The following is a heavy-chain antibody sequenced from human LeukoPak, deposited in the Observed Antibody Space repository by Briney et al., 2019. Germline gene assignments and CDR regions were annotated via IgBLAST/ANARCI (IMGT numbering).Heavy chain of an antibody. CDR3: AKDLYFYYMDV. J-gene: IGHJ6*03. CDR1: GFTFSSYG. Sequence: PGGSLRLSCAAPGFTFSSYGMSRVRQAPGKGLEWVSAISGSDGSTYYADSVKGRFTISRDNSKNTLYLQMNSLRAEDTAVYYCAKDLYFYYMDVWGKGTAVTVSS. V-gene: IGHV3-23*01. CDR2: ISGSDGST.